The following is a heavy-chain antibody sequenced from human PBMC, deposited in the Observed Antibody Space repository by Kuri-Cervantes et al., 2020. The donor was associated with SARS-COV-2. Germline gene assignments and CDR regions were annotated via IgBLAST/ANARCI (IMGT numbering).Heavy chain of an antibody. D-gene: IGHD3-3*01. CDR1: GYTFTSYY. J-gene: IGHJ4*02. V-gene: IGHV1-46*01. CDR3: ARKSSITILVRVWQYFDY. Sequence: ASVKVSCKASGYTFTSYYMHWVRQAPGQGLEWMGIINPSGGSTSYAQKFQGRVTITADESTSTAYMELSSLRSDDTAVYYCARKSSITILVRVWQYFDYWGQGTLVTVSS. CDR2: INPSGGST.